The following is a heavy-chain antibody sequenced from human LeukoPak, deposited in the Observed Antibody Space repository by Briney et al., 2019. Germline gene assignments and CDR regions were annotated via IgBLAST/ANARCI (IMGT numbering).Heavy chain of an antibody. CDR1: GGSIIHYH. Sequence: PSETLSLTCTVFGGSIIHYHWSWIRQPPGKGLQWLGHIYYNGTTNYNPSLKSRVTMSVDTSKNQFSLKLSSVTAADTAVYFCARGPPILHERVDAFDLWGQGTMVTVSA. V-gene: IGHV4-59*01. CDR3: ARGPPILHERVDAFDL. J-gene: IGHJ3*01. CDR2: IYYNGTT.